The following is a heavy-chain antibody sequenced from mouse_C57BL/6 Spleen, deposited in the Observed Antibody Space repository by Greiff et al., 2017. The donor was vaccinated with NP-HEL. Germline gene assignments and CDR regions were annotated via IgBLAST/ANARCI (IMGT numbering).Heavy chain of an antibody. CDR1: GFTFSDYG. CDR2: ISSGSSTI. J-gene: IGHJ1*03. Sequence: EVQLVESGGGLVKPGGSLKLSCAASGFTFSDYGMHWVRQAPEKGLEWVAYISSGSSTIYYADTVKGRFTISRDNAKNTLFLQMTSLRSEDTAMYYCARRATTVVATNFDVWGTGTTVTVSS. CDR3: ARRATTVVATNFDV. D-gene: IGHD1-1*01. V-gene: IGHV5-17*01.